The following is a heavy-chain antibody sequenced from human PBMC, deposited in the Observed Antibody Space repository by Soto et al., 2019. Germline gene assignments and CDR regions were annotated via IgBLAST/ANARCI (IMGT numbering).Heavy chain of an antibody. J-gene: IGHJ3*02. CDR1: GDTFTSHW. CDR2: IYPADSDT. CDR3: VRPQAKELGTIRGAFDI. D-gene: IGHD3-10*01. Sequence: ESLKISCKGSGDTFTSHWIGWVRQMPGKGLELMGLIYPADSDTRYSPSFEGQVTISVDKSISTACLQWSSLKASDTAMYYCVRPQAKELGTIRGAFDIWGRGTKVTASS. V-gene: IGHV5-51*01.